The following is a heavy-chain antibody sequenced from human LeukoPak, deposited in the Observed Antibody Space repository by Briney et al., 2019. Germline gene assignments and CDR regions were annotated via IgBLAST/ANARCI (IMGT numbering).Heavy chain of an antibody. CDR1: GYTFTSYG. D-gene: IGHD3-3*01. Sequence: GASVKVSCRASGYTFTSYGISWVGQAPGQGLEWMGWISAYNGNTNYAQKLQGRVTMTTDTSTSTAYMELRSLRSDDTAVYYCARQAFYDFWSGYYTGVSYFDYWGQGTLVTVSS. CDR3: ARQAFYDFWSGYYTGVSYFDY. J-gene: IGHJ4*02. CDR2: ISAYNGNT. V-gene: IGHV1-18*01.